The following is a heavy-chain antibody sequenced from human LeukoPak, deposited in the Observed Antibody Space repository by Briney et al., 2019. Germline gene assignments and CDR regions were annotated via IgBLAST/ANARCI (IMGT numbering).Heavy chain of an antibody. CDR1: GFTFSNYP. Sequence: GGSLRLSCAASGFTFSNYPMNWVRQAPGKGLEWVAFIRYDGSNKYYADSVKGRFTISRDNSKNTLYLQMNSLRAEDTAVYYCAKPDDSSSWYYFDYWGQGTLVTVSS. J-gene: IGHJ4*02. CDR3: AKPDDSSSWYYFDY. CDR2: IRYDGSNK. V-gene: IGHV3-30*02. D-gene: IGHD6-13*01.